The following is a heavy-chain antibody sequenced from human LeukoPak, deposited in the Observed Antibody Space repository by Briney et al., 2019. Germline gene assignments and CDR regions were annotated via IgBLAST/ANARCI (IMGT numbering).Heavy chain of an antibody. CDR2: IYSDGST. Sequence: GGSLRLSCAASGFTFSSYAMSWVRQAPGKGLEWVSVIYSDGSTYYEDSVKGRFTISRDTSKNTLSLQMNSLRAEDTALYYCAKDGSPVYWGQGTLVTVSS. J-gene: IGHJ4*02. V-gene: IGHV3-23*03. CDR1: GFTFSSYA. CDR3: AKDGSPVY. D-gene: IGHD3-10*01.